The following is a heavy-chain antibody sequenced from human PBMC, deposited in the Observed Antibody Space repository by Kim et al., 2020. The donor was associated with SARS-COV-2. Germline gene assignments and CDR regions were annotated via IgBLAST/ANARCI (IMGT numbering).Heavy chain of an antibody. CDR1: GFTFSSYA. D-gene: IGHD5-12*01. Sequence: GGSLRLSCAASGFTFSSYAMSWVRQAPGKGLEWVSAISGSGGSTYYADSVKGRFTISRDNSKNTLYLQMNSLRAEDTAVYYCAKDTRDIVATNGMDVWGQGTTVTVSS. J-gene: IGHJ6*02. CDR3: AKDTRDIVATNGMDV. V-gene: IGHV3-23*01. CDR2: ISGSGGST.